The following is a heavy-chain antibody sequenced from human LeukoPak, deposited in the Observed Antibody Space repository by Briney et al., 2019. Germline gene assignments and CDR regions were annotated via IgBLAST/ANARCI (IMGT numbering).Heavy chain of an antibody. D-gene: IGHD2-2*01. Sequence: SETLSLTCAVYGGSFSGYYWSWIRQPPGKGLERIGEINHSGSTNYNPSLKSQVTISVDTSKNQFSLKLSSVTAADTAVYYCARVEQRYCSSTSCSFFDYWGQGTLVTVSS. CDR3: ARVEQRYCSSTSCSFFDY. V-gene: IGHV4-34*01. J-gene: IGHJ4*02. CDR2: INHSGST. CDR1: GGSFSGYY.